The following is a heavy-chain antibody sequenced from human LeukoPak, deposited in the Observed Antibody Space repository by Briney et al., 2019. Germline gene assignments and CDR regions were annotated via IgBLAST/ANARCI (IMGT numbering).Heavy chain of an antibody. CDR1: GFTFSSYE. D-gene: IGHD3-16*01. J-gene: IGHJ3*02. Sequence: AGGSLRLSCAASGFTFSSYEMNWVRQAPGKGLEWVSYISSSGSTIYYADSVKGRFTISRDNAKNSLYLQMNSLRAEDTAVYYWAIGGFTDAFDIWGQGKMVTLSS. CDR3: AIGGFTDAFDI. CDR2: ISSSGSTI. V-gene: IGHV3-48*03.